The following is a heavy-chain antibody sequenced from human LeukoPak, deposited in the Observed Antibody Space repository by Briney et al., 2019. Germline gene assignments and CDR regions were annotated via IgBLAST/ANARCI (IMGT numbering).Heavy chain of an antibody. V-gene: IGHV1-69*04. D-gene: IGHD3-22*01. Sequence: VASVKVSCKASGGTFSSYAISWVRQAPGQWLEWMGRIIPILGIANYAQKFQDRVTITADKSTSTAYMELSSLRSEDTAVYYCAQTHHYDSSGLDYWGQGTLVTVSS. CDR2: IIPILGIA. J-gene: IGHJ4*02. CDR1: GGTFSSYA. CDR3: AQTHHYDSSGLDY.